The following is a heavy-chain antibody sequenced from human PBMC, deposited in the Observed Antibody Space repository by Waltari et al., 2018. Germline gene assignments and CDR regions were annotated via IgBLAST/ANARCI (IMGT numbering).Heavy chain of an antibody. J-gene: IGHJ3*02. V-gene: IGHV1-69*02. CDR3: ARTHHDDRSGWSDAFDI. CDR2: TSPILGRA. D-gene: IGHD3-22*01. Sequence: QVQLVQSGAEVKKPGSSVKVSCKASGGTFSSYTISWVRQAPGQGLGWMGRTSPILGRANYARKFQGRGTITADKSTSRAYMELSSLRSEDTAVYYCARTHHDDRSGWSDAFDIWGQGTMVTVSS. CDR1: GGTFSSYT.